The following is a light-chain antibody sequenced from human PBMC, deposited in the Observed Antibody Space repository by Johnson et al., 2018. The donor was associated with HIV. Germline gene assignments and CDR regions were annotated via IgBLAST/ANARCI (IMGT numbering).Light chain of an antibody. CDR1: TSNIGNNY. CDR3: GTWDSSLSAPYV. Sequence: QSVLTQPPSVSAAPGQKVTISCSGSTSNIGNNYVSWYQQLPGAAPRLVIYEDNKRPSGIPDRFSGSKSGTSATLGITGLQTGDEADYYCGTWDSSLSAPYVFGTGIKVTVL. V-gene: IGLV1-51*02. CDR2: EDN. J-gene: IGLJ1*01.